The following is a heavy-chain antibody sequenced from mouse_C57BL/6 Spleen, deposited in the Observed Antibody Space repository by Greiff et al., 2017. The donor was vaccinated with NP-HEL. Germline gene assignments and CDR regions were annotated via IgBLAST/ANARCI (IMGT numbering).Heavy chain of an antibody. J-gene: IGHJ3*01. CDR1: GYTFTSYW. V-gene: IGHV1-5*01. CDR3: TRSYYYGSSYPFAD. CDR2: IYPGNGDT. Sequence: VQLQQSGTVLARPGASVKMSCKTSGYTFTSYWMHWVKQRPGQGLEWIGAIYPGNGDTSYNENFKGKAKLTAVTSASTAYMQLSSLTNEDSAVYYCTRSYYYGSSYPFADWGQGTLVTVSA. D-gene: IGHD1-1*01.